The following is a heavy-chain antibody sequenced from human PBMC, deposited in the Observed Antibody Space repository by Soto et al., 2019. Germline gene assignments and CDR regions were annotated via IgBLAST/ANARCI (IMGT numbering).Heavy chain of an antibody. CDR1: GGSISPYY. V-gene: IGHV4-59*08. CDR2: IFYSGGT. J-gene: IGHJ6*03. Sequence: PSETLSLTCNVSGGSISPYYWSWIRQPPGKGLQWIGYIFYSGGTRYNPSLESRVTISVDTSKNQFSLKLSSVTAADTAVYHCARQGRDGPNYYYFMDVWGKGTAVTFP. CDR3: ARQGRDGPNYYYFMDV.